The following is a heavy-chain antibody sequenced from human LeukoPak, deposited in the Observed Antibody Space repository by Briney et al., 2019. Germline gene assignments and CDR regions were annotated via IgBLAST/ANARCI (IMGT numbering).Heavy chain of an antibody. J-gene: IGHJ4*02. Sequence: KTSETLSLTCTVSGDSISSDYWSWIPQPPGKGRGWGGYINYSGNTNYNPSLKCRVTISVDTSKKQFSVKLSSVTAADTALYYCASPATYYDFWSGYQPFDYWGQGTLVTVSS. CDR2: INYSGNT. CDR3: ASPATYYDFWSGYQPFDY. D-gene: IGHD3-3*01. V-gene: IGHV4-59*08. CDR1: GDSISSDY.